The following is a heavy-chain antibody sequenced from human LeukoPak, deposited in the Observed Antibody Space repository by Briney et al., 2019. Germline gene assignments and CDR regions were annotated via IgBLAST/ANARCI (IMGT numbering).Heavy chain of an antibody. CDR1: GYTFTGYY. CDR3: AWDAFDI. Sequence: GASVKVSCKASGYTFTGYYMHWVRQATGQGLEWMGWMNPNSGNTGYAQKFQGRVTMTRNTSISTAYMELSSLRSEDTAVYYCAWDAFDIWGQGTMVTVSS. V-gene: IGHV1-8*02. CDR2: MNPNSGNT. J-gene: IGHJ3*02.